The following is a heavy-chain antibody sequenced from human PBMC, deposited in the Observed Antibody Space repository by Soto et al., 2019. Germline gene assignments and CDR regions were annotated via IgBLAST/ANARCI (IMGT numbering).Heavy chain of an antibody. D-gene: IGHD6-6*01. J-gene: IGHJ6*02. V-gene: IGHV4-59*01. CDR2: IYYSGST. CDR3: ARSMAARYYGMDV. CDR1: GGSISSYY. Sequence: KSSETLSLTCTVSGGSISSYYWSWIRQPPGKGLEWIGYIYYSGSTNYNPSLKSRVTISVDTSKNQFSLKLSSVTAADTAVYYCARSMAARYYGMDVWGQGTKVTVYS.